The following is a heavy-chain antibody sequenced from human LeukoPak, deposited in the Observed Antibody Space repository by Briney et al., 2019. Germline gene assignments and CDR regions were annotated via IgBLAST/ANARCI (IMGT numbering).Heavy chain of an antibody. J-gene: IGHJ4*02. CDR1: GFTFDDYA. CDR3: AKDMGQQLVLDY. CDR2: ISWSSGSI. Sequence: PGRSLRLSCAASGFTFDDYAMHWVRQAPGKGLEWVSGISWSSGSIGYADSVKGRFTISRDNAKNSLYLQMNSLRAEDMALYYCAKDMGQQLVLDYWGQGTLVTVSS. V-gene: IGHV3-9*03. D-gene: IGHD6-13*01.